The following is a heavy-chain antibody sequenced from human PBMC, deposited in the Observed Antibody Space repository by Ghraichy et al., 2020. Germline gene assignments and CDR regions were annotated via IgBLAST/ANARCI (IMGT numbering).Heavy chain of an antibody. CDR3: ARDRAWAFDF. V-gene: IGHV3-48*01. J-gene: IGHJ4*02. D-gene: IGHD7-27*01. CDR1: GFTFSSYD. Sequence: GGSLRLSCAASGFTFSSYDMTWVRQAPGKGLEWVSYISSGGGTTIFYADSVRGRFTISRDNAKNSLYLQMNSLRADDTAIYYCARDRAWAFDFWGQGTLVPVSS. CDR2: ISSGGGTTI.